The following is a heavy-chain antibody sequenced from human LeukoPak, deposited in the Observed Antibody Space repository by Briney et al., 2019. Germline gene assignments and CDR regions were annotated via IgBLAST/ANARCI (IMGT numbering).Heavy chain of an antibody. CDR1: GGSISSYY. D-gene: IGHD5-24*01. J-gene: IGHJ3*02. V-gene: IGHV4-59*01. Sequence: SETLSLTCTVSGGSISSYYWSWIRQPPGKGLEWIGYIYYSGSTNYNPSLKSRVTISVDTSKNQFSLKLSSVTAADTAVYYCARMSKVEMATMRAFDIWGQGTMVTVSS. CDR2: IYYSGST. CDR3: ARMSKVEMATMRAFDI.